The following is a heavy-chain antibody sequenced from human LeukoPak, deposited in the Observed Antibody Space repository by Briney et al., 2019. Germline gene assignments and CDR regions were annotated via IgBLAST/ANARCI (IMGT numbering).Heavy chain of an antibody. CDR1: GYTFTGYY. D-gene: IGHD3-10*01. V-gene: IGHV1-2*02. Sequence: GASVKVSCKASGYTFTGYYMHWVRQAPGQGLEWMGWINPNSGGTNYAQKFQGRVTMTRDTSISTAYMELSRLRFDDTAVYYCARGKSLISLVRGVIYWGQGTLVTVSS. CDR2: INPNSGGT. J-gene: IGHJ4*02. CDR3: ARGKSLISLVRGVIY.